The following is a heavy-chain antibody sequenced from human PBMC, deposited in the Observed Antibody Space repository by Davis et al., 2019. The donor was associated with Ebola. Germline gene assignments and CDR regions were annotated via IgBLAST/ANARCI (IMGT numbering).Heavy chain of an antibody. J-gene: IGHJ3*02. CDR1: GFTFSSYA. CDR3: AKGAWELLPPAAFDI. Sequence: GESLKISCAASGFTFSSYAMSWVRQAPGKGLEWVSANSGSGGSTYYADSVKGRFTISRDNSKNTLYLQMNSLRAEDTAVYYCAKGAWELLPPAAFDIWGQGTMVTVSS. CDR2: NSGSGGST. D-gene: IGHD1-26*01. V-gene: IGHV3-23*01.